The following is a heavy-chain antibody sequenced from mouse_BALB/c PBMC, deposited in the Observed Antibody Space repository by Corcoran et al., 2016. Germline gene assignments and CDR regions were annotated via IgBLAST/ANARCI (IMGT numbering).Heavy chain of an antibody. J-gene: IGHJ2*01. CDR2: INTYTGEP. CDR1: GYTFTNYG. D-gene: IGHD1-1*01. Sequence: QIQLVKSGPELKKPGETVKIACKASGYTFTNYGMNWVKQAPGKGLKWMGWINTYTGEPTYADDFKGRFAFSLETSASTAYLQINNLKNEDTATYFCARGITTVAQDYFDYWGQGTTLTVSS. CDR3: ARGITTVAQDYFDY. V-gene: IGHV9-3-1*01.